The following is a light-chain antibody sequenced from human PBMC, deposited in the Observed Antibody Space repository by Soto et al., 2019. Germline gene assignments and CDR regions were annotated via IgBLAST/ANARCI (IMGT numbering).Light chain of an antibody. CDR1: QRISSNS. V-gene: IGKV3-20*01. CDR3: QHYGNLRWT. CDR2: DAS. Sequence: EIFLTQSPGTLSLSPGERATLSCRASQRISSNSLAWYQQKPGRAPRLLISDASDRATGIPDRLSGSGSGTDFNLTISRLEPEDFAVYYCQHYGNLRWTFGQGTKVEMK. J-gene: IGKJ1*01.